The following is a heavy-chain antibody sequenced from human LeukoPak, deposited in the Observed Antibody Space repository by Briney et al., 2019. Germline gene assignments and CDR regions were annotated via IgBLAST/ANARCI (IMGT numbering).Heavy chain of an antibody. D-gene: IGHD6-13*01. CDR3: ARGRVISSSWKKTSYYMDV. CDR1: GYTFTGYY. Sequence: ASVKVSCKASGYTFTGYYMHWVRQAPGQGLEWMGWINPNSGNTGYAQKFQGRVTITRNTSISTAYMELSSLRSEDTAVYYCARGRVISSSWKKTSYYMDVWGKGTTVTVSS. J-gene: IGHJ6*03. V-gene: IGHV1-8*03. CDR2: INPNSGNT.